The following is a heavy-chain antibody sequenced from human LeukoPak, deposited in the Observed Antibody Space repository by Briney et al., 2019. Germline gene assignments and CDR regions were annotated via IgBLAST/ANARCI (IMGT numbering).Heavy chain of an antibody. CDR1: GYTLTELS. V-gene: IGHV1-24*01. CDR2: FDPEDGET. Sequence: ASVKVSCKVSGYTLTELSMHWVRQAPGKGLEWMGGFDPEDGETIYAQKSQGRVTMTEDTSTDTACMELSSLRSEDTAEYYCATLIPTYYYDSSGFDYWGQGTLVTVSS. D-gene: IGHD3-22*01. CDR3: ATLIPTYYYDSSGFDY. J-gene: IGHJ4*02.